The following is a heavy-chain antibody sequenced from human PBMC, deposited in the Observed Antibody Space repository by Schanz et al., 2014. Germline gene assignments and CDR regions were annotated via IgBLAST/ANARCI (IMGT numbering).Heavy chain of an antibody. CDR2: ISGSGGST. J-gene: IGHJ3*02. V-gene: IGHV3-23*01. CDR3: AKGRFGELNAFDI. Sequence: DVQLLESGGGLVQPGGSLRLSCAGSGFTFSNYAMTWVRQAPGKGLEWVSAISGSGGSTYYADSVKGRFTITRDNSRNTLYLQVNSLRAEDTAVYYCAKGRFGELNAFDIWGQGTMVTVSS. CDR1: GFTFSNYA. D-gene: IGHD3-10*01.